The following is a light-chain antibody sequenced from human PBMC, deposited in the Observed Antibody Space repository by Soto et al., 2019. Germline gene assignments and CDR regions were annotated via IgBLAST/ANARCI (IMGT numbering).Light chain of an antibody. CDR3: QQHSHWPPWT. CDR2: GAS. J-gene: IGKJ1*01. Sequence: EVVLTQSPATLSLSPGERATLSCRASENVRTFVDWYQQKPGQAPRLLIHGASNRATGNPDRFSGSGSGTDFTLTISNLEPEDFAVYYCQQHSHWPPWTFXQGTKVDIK. CDR1: ENVRTF. V-gene: IGKV3-11*01.